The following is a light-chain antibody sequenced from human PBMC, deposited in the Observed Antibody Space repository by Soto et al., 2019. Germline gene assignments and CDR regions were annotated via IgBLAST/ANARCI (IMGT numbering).Light chain of an antibody. V-gene: IGKV3-20*01. CDR3: QQYGSSRWT. CDR1: PSVSSNY. Sequence: ENVLTQSPGTLSLSPGERATLSCRASPSVSSNYVAWYQQKPGQAPRLLVYGASSRATGIPDRFSGSGSGTDFTLTISRLEPEDFAVYYCQQYGSSRWTFGQGTKVEIK. CDR2: GAS. J-gene: IGKJ1*01.